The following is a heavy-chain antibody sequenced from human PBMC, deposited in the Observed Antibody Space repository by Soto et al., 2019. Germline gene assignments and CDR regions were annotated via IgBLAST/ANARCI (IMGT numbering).Heavy chain of an antibody. CDR3: GRDSHYSAAGNWFDP. CDR1: GYTFTSYG. J-gene: IGHJ5*02. D-gene: IGHD6-13*01. V-gene: IGHV1-18*01. CDR2: ISAYNGNT. Sequence: ASVKVSCKASGYTFTSYGISWVRQAPGQGLEWMGWISAYNGNTNYAQKLQGRVTMTTDTSTSTAYMELRSLRSDDTAVYYCGRDSHYSAAGNWFDPWGQGTLVTVSS.